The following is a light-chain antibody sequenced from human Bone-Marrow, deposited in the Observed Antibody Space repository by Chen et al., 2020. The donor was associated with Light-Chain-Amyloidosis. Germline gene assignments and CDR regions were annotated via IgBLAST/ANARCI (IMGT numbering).Light chain of an antibody. Sequence: SYELTQPPSVAVSPGQTARFTCSGDDLPTKYAYWYQQKPGQAPVLVIHRDTERPSGISERFSGCSSGTTATLTISGVQAEDEADYHCQSADSSGTYEVIFGGGTKLTVL. CDR3: QSADSSGTYEVI. CDR2: RDT. CDR1: DLPTKY. V-gene: IGLV3-25*03. J-gene: IGLJ2*01.